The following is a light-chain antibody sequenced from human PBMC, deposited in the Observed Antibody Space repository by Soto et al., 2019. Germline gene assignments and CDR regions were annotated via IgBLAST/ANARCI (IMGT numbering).Light chain of an antibody. CDR1: QDISNF. CDR3: QQYHSYPVT. J-gene: IGKJ4*01. Sequence: DLQMTQSPSPLSASVGDTVTITCRASQDISNFLAWFQQKPGQAPKPLIHGASSLQSGVPSKFSGSGSGTDFTLTISSLQPEDFATYYCQQYHSYPVTFGGGTKVEIK. CDR2: GAS. V-gene: IGKV1-16*02.